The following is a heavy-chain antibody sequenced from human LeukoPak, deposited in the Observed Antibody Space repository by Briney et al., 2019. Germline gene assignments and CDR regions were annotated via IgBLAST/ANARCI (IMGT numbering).Heavy chain of an antibody. V-gene: IGHV3-21*01. D-gene: IGHD1-26*01. J-gene: IGHJ4*02. CDR1: GFTFSKYS. CDR2: INNVGSHI. Sequence: GGSLRLSCAASGFTFSKYSMTWVRQAPGKGLEWVSSINNVGSHIYYAGSVKGRFTISRDNTKNSLYLQMNSLRAEDTAVYYCSRDPTYYLRYGYFDYWGQGALVTVSS. CDR3: SRDPTYYLRYGYFDY.